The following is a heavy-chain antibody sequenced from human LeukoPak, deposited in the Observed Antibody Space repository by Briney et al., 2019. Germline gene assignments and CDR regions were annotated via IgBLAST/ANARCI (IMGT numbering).Heavy chain of an antibody. CDR2: ISSNGGST. CDR3: VKDVHTAMLRVFDY. Sequence: TGGSLRLSCSASGFTFSTYGMHWVPQAPGKGPEYVSAISSNGGSTYYADSVKGRFTISRDNSKNTLYLQMSSLRAEDTAVYYCVKDVHTAMLRVFDYWGQGALVTVSS. D-gene: IGHD5-18*01. J-gene: IGHJ4*02. CDR1: GFTFSTYG. V-gene: IGHV3-64D*06.